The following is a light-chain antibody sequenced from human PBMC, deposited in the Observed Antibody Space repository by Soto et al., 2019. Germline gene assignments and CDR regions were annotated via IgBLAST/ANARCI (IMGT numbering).Light chain of an antibody. Sequence: EIVMTQSPATLSVSPGERATLSCRASQSVSSNLAWYQQKPGQAPRLLIYGASTRATGIPARFSGSGSGTEFHLNISRLQSEDFAVYYCQQYNNWPPKYTFGQGTKLEIK. CDR3: QQYNNWPPKYT. CDR2: GAS. V-gene: IGKV3-15*01. J-gene: IGKJ2*01. CDR1: QSVSSN.